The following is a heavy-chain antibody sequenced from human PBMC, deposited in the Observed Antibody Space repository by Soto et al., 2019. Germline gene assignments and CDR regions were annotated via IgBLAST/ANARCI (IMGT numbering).Heavy chain of an antibody. V-gene: IGHV3-66*01. CDR2: IYSGGST. D-gene: IGHD2-15*01. J-gene: IGHJ4*02. Sequence: GSLRLSCAASGFTVSSNYMTWVRQAPGKGLEWVSVIYSGGSTNYADSVKGRFTISRDDSKNTLFLQMNSLRAEDTAVYYCATAKLLLPWLFDYWGQGTLATVSS. CDR3: ATAKLLLPWLFDY. CDR1: GFTVSSNY.